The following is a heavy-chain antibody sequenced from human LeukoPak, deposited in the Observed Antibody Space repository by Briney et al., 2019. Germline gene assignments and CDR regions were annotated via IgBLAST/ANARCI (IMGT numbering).Heavy chain of an antibody. CDR2: IYYSGST. V-gene: IGHV4-59*11. CDR1: GGSISSHY. CDR3: ARDGGGGFDY. Sequence: SETLSLTCTVSGGSISSHYWSWIRQPPGKGLEWVGYIYYSGSTNYNPSLKSRVTISVDTSKNQFSLKLSSVTAADTAVYYCARDGGGGFDYWGQGTLVTVSS. J-gene: IGHJ4*02.